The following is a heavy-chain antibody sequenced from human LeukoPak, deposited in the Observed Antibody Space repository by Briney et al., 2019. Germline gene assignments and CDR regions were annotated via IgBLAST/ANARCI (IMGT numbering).Heavy chain of an antibody. D-gene: IGHD6-13*01. J-gene: IGHJ5*02. CDR3: ARGIAAAHWFDP. V-gene: IGHV4-59*01. CDR1: GGSISSYY. Sequence: SETLSLTCTGSGGSISSYYWSWIRQPPGKGLEWIGYIYYSGSTNYNPSLKSRVTISVDTSKNQFSLKLSSVTAADTAVYYCARGIAAAHWFDPWGQGTLVTVSS. CDR2: IYYSGST.